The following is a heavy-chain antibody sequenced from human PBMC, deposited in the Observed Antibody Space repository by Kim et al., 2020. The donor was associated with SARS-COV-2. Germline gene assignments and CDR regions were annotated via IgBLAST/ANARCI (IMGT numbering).Heavy chain of an antibody. D-gene: IGHD1-26*01. CDR2: K. Sequence: KSYVDSVKGRFTISRDNAKNSLYLQMNSLRAEDTAVYYCARRGGSYPSVWGQGTMVTVSS. V-gene: IGHV3-7*04. J-gene: IGHJ3*01. CDR3: ARRGGSYPSV.